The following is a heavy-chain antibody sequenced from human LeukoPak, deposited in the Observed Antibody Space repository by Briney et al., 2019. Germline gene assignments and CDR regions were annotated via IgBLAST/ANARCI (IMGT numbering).Heavy chain of an antibody. J-gene: IGHJ6*03. Sequence: SETLSLTCAVSGGSISSGGYYWSWIRQHPGKGLEWIGYIYYSGSTYYNPSLKSRVTISVDTSKNQFSLKLSSVTAADTAVYYCARAAGKRPIAARPIYYYYMDVWGKGTTVTVSS. V-gene: IGHV4-31*11. CDR3: ARAAGKRPIAARPIYYYYMDV. CDR2: IYYSGST. CDR1: GGSISSGGYY. D-gene: IGHD6-6*01.